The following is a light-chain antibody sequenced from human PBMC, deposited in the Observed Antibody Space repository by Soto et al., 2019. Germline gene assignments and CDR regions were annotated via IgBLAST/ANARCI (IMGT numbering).Light chain of an antibody. CDR3: CSYAGSSTYV. V-gene: IGLV2-23*02. CDR2: EVS. J-gene: IGLJ1*01. Sequence: SVVTQSTSVAGSPAQWITISCTRTRSDVGSYNLVSWYQQHPGKAPKLMIYEVSKRPSGVSNRFSGSKSGNTASLTISGLQAEDEADYYCCSYAGSSTYVFGTGT. CDR1: RSDVGSYNL.